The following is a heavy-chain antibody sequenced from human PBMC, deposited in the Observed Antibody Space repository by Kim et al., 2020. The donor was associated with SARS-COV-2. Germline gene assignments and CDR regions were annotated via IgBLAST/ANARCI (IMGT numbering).Heavy chain of an antibody. CDR3: ARAPEYSDYIWTNYRHYYLDH. J-gene: IGHJ4*02. CDR1: GGSISSSNW. D-gene: IGHD3-16*02. CDR2: IYHSGST. Sequence: SETLSLTCAVSGGSISSSNWWSWVRQPPGRGLEWIGEIYHSGSTNYNPSLKSRVTMSVDKSKNQFSLKLSSVTAADTAVYYCARAPEYSDYIWTNYRHYYLDHWGPGTLVTVSS. V-gene: IGHV4-4*02.